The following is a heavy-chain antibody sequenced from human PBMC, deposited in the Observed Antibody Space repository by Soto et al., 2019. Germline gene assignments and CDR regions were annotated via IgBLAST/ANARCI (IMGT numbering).Heavy chain of an antibody. J-gene: IGHJ6*02. CDR3: ARGLRTSNYGMDV. CDR1: GGIFNNYA. Sequence: ASVKVSCKASGGIFNNYAISWVRQAPGQGLEWMGGIIPMFGTLNYAQKFQGRVTIAADESTSTAYMELTSLRSEDTAVYYCARGLRTSNYGMDVWAKGPRSPSP. CDR2: IIPMFGTL. V-gene: IGHV1-69*13. D-gene: IGHD2-15*01.